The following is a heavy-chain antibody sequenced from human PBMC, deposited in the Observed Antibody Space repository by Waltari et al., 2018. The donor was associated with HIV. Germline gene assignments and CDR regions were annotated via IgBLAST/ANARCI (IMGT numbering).Heavy chain of an antibody. V-gene: IGHV3-9*01. J-gene: IGHJ6*02. CDR1: GFTFDDYA. D-gene: IGHD2-21*01. CDR3: AKDIRGYCGGDCPTGPRYYYYYGMDV. Sequence: EVQLVESGGGLVQPGRSLRLSCAASGFTFDDYAMHWVRQAPGKGLEWVSGISWDSGSIGYADSVKGRFTISRDNAKNSLYLQMNSLRAEDTALYYCAKDIRGYCGGDCPTGPRYYYYYGMDVWGQGTTVTVSS. CDR2: ISWDSGSI.